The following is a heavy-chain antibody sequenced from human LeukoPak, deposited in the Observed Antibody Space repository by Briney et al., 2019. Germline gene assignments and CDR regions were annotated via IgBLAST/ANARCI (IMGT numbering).Heavy chain of an antibody. J-gene: IGHJ4*02. V-gene: IGHV4-59*01. CDR3: AIAAAGVDY. Sequence: PSETLSLTCAVYGGSFSGYYWSWIRQPPGKGLEWIGYIYYSGSTNYNPSLKSRVTISVDTSKNQFSLKLSSVTAADTAVYYCAIAAAGVDYWGQGTLVTVSS. CDR2: IYYSGST. CDR1: GGSFSGYY. D-gene: IGHD6-13*01.